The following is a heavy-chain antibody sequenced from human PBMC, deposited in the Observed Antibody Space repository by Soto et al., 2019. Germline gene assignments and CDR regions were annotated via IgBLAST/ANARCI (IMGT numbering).Heavy chain of an antibody. CDR2: ISGSGGST. CDR1: GFTFSSYA. J-gene: IGHJ5*02. CDR3: EKAGRRWIQLDCVDP. V-gene: IGHV3-23*01. Sequence: GSLRLSFAASGFTFSSYAMSWVRQAPVKGLEWVSAISGSGGSTYYADSVKGRFTISRDNSKNTLYLQMNSLRAEDTAVYYCEKAGRRWIQLDCVDPCGEANLVTGSS. D-gene: IGHD5-18*01.